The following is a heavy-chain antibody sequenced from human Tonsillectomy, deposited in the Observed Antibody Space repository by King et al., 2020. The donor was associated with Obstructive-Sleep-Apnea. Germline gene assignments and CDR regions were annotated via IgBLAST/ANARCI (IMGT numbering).Heavy chain of an antibody. V-gene: IGHV3-23*04. D-gene: IGHD5-18*01. J-gene: IGHJ4*02. CDR2: ISGGRSST. Sequence: VQLVESGGDLVQPGGSLRLSCAASGFFFSSSAMTWVRQAPGKGLEWVSGISGGRSSTYYADSVKGRLTISRDNSKNTLYLQMNSLRVEDTAMYYCVRGGYTYDYWGQGTLVIVSS. CDR1: GFFFSSSA. CDR3: VRGGYTYDY.